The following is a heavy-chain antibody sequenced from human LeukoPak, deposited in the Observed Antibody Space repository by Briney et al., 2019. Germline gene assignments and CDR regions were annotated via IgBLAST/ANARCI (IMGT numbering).Heavy chain of an antibody. D-gene: IGHD2-15*01. V-gene: IGHV4-4*07. Sequence: SETLSLTCTVSGGSISSYYWSWIRQPAGKGLEWIGRIYTSGSTNYNPSLKSRVTMSVDTSKNQFSLKLSSVTAADTAVYYCARDREVAPAGYYYGMDVWGQGTTVTVSS. CDR1: GGSISSYY. CDR3: ARDREVAPAGYYYGMDV. J-gene: IGHJ6*02. CDR2: IYTSGST.